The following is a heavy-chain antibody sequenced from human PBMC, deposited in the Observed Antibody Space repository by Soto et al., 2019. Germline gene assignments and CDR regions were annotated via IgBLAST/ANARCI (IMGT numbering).Heavy chain of an antibody. CDR2: IIPIFGTA. CDR3: ARDSNPLYGMDV. V-gene: IGHV1-69*13. Sequence: SVKVSCKASGGTFSSYAISWVRQAPGQGLEWMGGIIPIFGTANYAQKFQGRVTITADESTSTAYMELSSLRSEDTAVYYCARDSNPLYGMDVWGQGTTVTVSS. D-gene: IGHD3-3*02. J-gene: IGHJ6*02. CDR1: GGTFSSYA.